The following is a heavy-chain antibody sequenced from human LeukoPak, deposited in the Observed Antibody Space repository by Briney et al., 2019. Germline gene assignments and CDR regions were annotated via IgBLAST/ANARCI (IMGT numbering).Heavy chain of an antibody. D-gene: IGHD3-3*01. CDR2: INWNGGST. J-gene: IGHJ4*02. Sequence: PGGSLRLSCAASGFTFDDYGMSWVRQAPGKGLEWVSGINWNGGSTGYADSVKGRFTISRDNAKNSLYLQMNSLRAEGTALYYCARSYDFWSGYTTACFDYWGQGTLVTVSS. CDR3: ARSYDFWSGYTTACFDY. CDR1: GFTFDDYG. V-gene: IGHV3-20*04.